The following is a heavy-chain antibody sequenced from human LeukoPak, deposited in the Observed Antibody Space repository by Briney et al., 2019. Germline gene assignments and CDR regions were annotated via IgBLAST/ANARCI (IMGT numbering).Heavy chain of an antibody. CDR3: ARVSEDYYYYYMDV. CDR2: IYYSGST. V-gene: IGHV4-39*07. CDR1: GGSISSSSYY. J-gene: IGHJ6*03. Sequence: SETLSLTCTVSGGSISSSSYYWGWIRQPPGKGLEWIGSIYYSGSTYYNPSLKSRVTISVDTSKNQFSLKLSSVTAADTAVYYCARVSEDYYYYYMDVWGKGTTVTISS.